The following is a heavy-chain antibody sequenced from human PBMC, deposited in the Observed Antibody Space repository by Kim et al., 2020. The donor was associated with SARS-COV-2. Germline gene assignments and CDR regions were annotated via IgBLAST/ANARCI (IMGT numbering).Heavy chain of an antibody. V-gene: IGHV4-39*01. CDR2: IYYSGST. CDR1: GGSISSSSYY. D-gene: IGHD6-19*01. CDR3: ARPRIAVADDAFDI. Sequence: SETLSLTCTVSGGSISSSSYYWGWIRQPPGKGLEWIGSIYYSGSTYYNPSLNSRVTISVDTSKNQFSLKLSSVTAADTAVYYCARPRIAVADDAFDIWGQGTMVTVSS. J-gene: IGHJ3*02.